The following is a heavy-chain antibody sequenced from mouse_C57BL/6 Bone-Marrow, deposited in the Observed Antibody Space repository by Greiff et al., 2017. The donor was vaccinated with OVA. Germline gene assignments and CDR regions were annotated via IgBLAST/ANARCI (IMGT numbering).Heavy chain of an antibody. CDR1: GFNIKNTY. J-gene: IGHJ4*01. V-gene: IGHV14-3*01. CDR2: IDPANDNT. D-gene: IGHD1-1*01. Sequence: EVQLQQSVAELVRPGASVTLSCTASGFNIKNTYMHWVKQRPEQGLEWIGRIDPANDNTKYAPKFQGKATMTADTSSNTAYLQLSSLSSEDTSVYCCARGNFGSSFYAMDYWGQGTSVTVSS. CDR3: ARGNFGSSFYAMDY.